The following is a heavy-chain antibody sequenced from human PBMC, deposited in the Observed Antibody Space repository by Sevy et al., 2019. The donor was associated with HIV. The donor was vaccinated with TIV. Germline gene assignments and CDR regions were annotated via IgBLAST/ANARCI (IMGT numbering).Heavy chain of an antibody. CDR1: GGTFSRYA. CDR2: IIPIFGTA. D-gene: IGHD2-2*02. Sequence: ASVKVSCKASGGTFSRYAISWVRQAPGQGLEWMGGIIPIFGTANYAQKFQGRVTITADESTSTAYMELSSLRSEDTAVYYCARGGRIVVVPAAILTHYYYGMDVWGQGTTVTVSS. J-gene: IGHJ6*02. CDR3: ARGGRIVVVPAAILTHYYYGMDV. V-gene: IGHV1-69*13.